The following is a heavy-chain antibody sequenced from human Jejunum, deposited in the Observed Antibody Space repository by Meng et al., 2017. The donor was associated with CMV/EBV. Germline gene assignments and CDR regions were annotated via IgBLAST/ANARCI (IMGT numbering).Heavy chain of an antibody. CDR3: ARSRESYFDSSGYHYDYGLDV. CDR1: YY. CDR2: IFYRGTT. D-gene: IGHD3-9*01. J-gene: IGHJ6*02. Sequence: YYWVWIRQPLGEGLQWIASIFYRGTTSYHPSLDRRATISVDTSKRQVSLRLNSVTAADTAMYYCARSRESYFDSSGYHYDYGLDVWGRGTTVTVSS. V-gene: IGHV4-39*07.